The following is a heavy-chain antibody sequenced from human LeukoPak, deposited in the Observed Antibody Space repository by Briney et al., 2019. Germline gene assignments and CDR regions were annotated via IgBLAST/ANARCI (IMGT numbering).Heavy chain of an antibody. Sequence: GGSLRLSCTASGFTVSDYYMSWIRPAPGQGLEWVSSLSSSSSYTNYADSLKGRFTISRDNTKNSLYLQMNSLRAEDTAVYYCARGGRSLGMDVWGQGTTVTVSS. V-gene: IGHV3-11*05. CDR2: LSSSSSYT. D-gene: IGHD2-15*01. J-gene: IGHJ6*02. CDR1: GFTVSDYY. CDR3: ARGGRSLGMDV.